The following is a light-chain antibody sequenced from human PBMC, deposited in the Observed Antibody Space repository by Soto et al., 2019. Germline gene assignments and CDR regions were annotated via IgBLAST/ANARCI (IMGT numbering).Light chain of an antibody. CDR1: RSVSSSF. J-gene: IGKJ4*01. CDR2: GAS. V-gene: IGKV3-20*01. Sequence: EIVLTQSPGTLSLSPGERATLSCSASRSVSSSFLAWYQQKPGQVPRLLIYGASSRPTGIPDRFSSSGSRTDFTLTISRLEPEDVAVYYYQQYSSSPLTFRGGTKLEIK. CDR3: QQYSSSPLT.